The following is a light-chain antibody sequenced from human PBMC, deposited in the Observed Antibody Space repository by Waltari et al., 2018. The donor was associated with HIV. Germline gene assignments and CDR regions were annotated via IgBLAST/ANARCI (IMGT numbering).Light chain of an antibody. V-gene: IGLV2-14*01. CDR3: SSLTNSATLSVL. CDR1: NSDIGYYNY. CDR2: EVS. J-gene: IGLJ3*02. Sequence: QFALTQPASVSGSPGQSITVSCTGTNSDIGYYNYVSWYQQHPGKAPKLIIYEVSNRPSGVSNRFSGSKSGNTASLTISGLQAEDEADYFCSSLTNSATLSVLFGGGTKL.